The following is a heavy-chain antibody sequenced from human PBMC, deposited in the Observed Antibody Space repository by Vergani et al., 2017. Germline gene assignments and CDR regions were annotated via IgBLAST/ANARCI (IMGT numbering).Heavy chain of an antibody. J-gene: IGHJ5*02. D-gene: IGHD6-19*01. CDR3: ARYYSSGWYGWFDP. V-gene: IGHV4-61*02. Sequence: QVQLQESGPGLVKPSQTLSLTCTVSGGSISSGSYYWSWIRQPAGKGLEWIGRIYTSGSNNYNPSLKSRVTISVDTSKNQFSLKLSSVTAADTAVYYGARYYSSGWYGWFDPWGQGTLVTVSS. CDR2: IYTSGSN. CDR1: GGSISSGSYY.